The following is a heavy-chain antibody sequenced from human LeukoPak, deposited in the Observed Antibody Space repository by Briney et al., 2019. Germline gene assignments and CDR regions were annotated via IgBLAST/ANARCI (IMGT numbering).Heavy chain of an antibody. Sequence: GGSLRLSCAASGFTFSSYSMNWVRQAPGKGLEWVSYISSSSSTIYYADSVKGRFTISRDNAKNSLYLQMNSLRAEDTAVCYCARSSYSSSWYLDYWGQGTLVTVSS. CDR2: ISSSSSTI. D-gene: IGHD6-13*01. V-gene: IGHV3-48*01. CDR1: GFTFSSYS. J-gene: IGHJ4*02. CDR3: ARSSYSSSWYLDY.